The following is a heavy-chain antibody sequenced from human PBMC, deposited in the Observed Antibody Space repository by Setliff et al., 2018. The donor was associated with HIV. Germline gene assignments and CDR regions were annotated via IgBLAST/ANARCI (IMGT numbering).Heavy chain of an antibody. D-gene: IGHD3-9*01. J-gene: IGHJ3*01. Sequence: GGSLRLSCAASGFTFSSYAMSWVRQAPGKGLEWVSTISVSGGSTYYTDSVKGRFTISRDNGKDSLYLQMNSLRADDTALYYCVREGEYFDTIGHYLVRRFFDLWGQGTMVTVSS. CDR3: VREGEYFDTIGHYLVRRFFDL. CDR1: GFTFSSYA. V-gene: IGHV3-23*01. CDR2: ISVSGGST.